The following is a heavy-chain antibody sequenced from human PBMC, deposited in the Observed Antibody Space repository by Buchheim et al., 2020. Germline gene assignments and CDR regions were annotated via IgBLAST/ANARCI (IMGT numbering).Heavy chain of an antibody. V-gene: IGHV3-7*01. J-gene: IGHJ6*03. D-gene: IGHD3-3*01. CDR3: ARDRDFFSDYYMDV. CDR2: IKQDGSEK. Sequence: EVQLVESGGDLVQPRGSLRLSCAASGFTFSSYWMSWVRQAPGKGLKWVANIKQDGSEKYYVDSVKGRLTIPSDNAKTSLYLQMNSLRAEDTAVYYCARDRDFFSDYYMDVWGKGTT. CDR1: GFTFSSYW.